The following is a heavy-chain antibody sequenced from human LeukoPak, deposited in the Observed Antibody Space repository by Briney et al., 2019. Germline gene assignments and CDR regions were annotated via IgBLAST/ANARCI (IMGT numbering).Heavy chain of an antibody. J-gene: IGHJ6*02. CDR1: GYTFTGYY. D-gene: IGHD3-10*01. Sequence: ASVKVSCKASGYTFTGYYMHWVRQAPGQGLEWMGWIHPNSGGTNYAQKFQGRVTMTRDTSTSTVYMELSSLRSEDTAVYYCARVGYYGSGSPPPPYYYYGMDVWGQGTTVTVSS. CDR2: IHPNSGGT. V-gene: IGHV1-2*02. CDR3: ARVGYYGSGSPPPPYYYYGMDV.